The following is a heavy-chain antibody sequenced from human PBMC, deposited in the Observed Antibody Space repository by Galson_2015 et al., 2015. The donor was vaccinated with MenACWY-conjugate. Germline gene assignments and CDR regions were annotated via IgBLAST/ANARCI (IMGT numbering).Heavy chain of an antibody. V-gene: IGHV4-28*03. J-gene: IGHJ4*02. CDR2: GDI. D-gene: IGHD3-22*01. Sequence: GDIYYNPSLKSRVTMSLDTSKNHFSLKLSSVTAADTAVYYCARDNLPNYYDSSGYSYAHSLGYWGQGTLVTVSS. CDR3: ARDNLPNYYDSSGYSYAHSLGY.